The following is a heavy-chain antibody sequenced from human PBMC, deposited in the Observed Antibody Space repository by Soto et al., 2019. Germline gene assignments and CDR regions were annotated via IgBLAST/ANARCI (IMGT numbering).Heavy chain of an antibody. J-gene: IGHJ5*02. V-gene: IGHV4-4*07. D-gene: IGHD3-3*01. CDR3: ARGHRFYDWLEP. Sequence: SETLCLTCTGSGFAMMSYYWTLIRQPAGKGLEWIGRVYSSGGTHYNPSLKSRVTISLDTSKNQFSLRLLSVTDADTAVYYCARGHRFYDWLEPWGQRTLVSVSS. CDR1: GFAMMSYY. CDR2: VYSSGGT.